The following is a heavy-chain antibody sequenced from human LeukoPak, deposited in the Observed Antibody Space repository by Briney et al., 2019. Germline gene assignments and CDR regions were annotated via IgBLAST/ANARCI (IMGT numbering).Heavy chain of an antibody. Sequence: PGGSLRLSCVASGFTFSSYEMNWVRQAPGKGLEWVSYISSSGSTIYYADSVKGRFTISRDNAKNSLYLQMNSLRAEDTAVYYCARDRSHANDYWGQGTLVTVSS. D-gene: IGHD2-15*01. CDR3: ARDRSHANDY. CDR2: ISSSGSTI. V-gene: IGHV3-48*03. CDR1: GFTFSSYE. J-gene: IGHJ4*02.